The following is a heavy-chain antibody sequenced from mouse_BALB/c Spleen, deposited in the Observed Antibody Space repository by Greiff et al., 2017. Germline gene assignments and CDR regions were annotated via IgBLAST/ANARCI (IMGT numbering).Heavy chain of an antibody. CDR3: ARGGNPNYYAMDY. V-gene: IGHV1-4*01. CDR2: INPSSGYT. Sequence: QVQLKQSGAELARPGASVKMSCKASGYTFTSYTMHWVKQRPGQGLEWIGYINPSSGYTNYNQKFKDKATLTADKSSSTAYMQLSSLTSEDSAVYYCARGGNPNYYAMDYWGQGTSVTVSS. D-gene: IGHD2-1*01. J-gene: IGHJ4*01. CDR1: GYTFTSYT.